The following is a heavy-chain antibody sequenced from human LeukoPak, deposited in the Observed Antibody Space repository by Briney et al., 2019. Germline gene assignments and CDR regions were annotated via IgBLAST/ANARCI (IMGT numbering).Heavy chain of an antibody. CDR2: IYYSGST. Sequence: PSETLSLTCTVSGGFISSYYWIWLRQPPGKGLEWIGYIYYSGSTNYNPSLKSRVTMSVDMSKNQLSLKLRSVTAADTAVYYCAYGGNSGTFDVWGQGTMLTVSS. V-gene: IGHV4-59*03. J-gene: IGHJ3*01. CDR3: AYGGNSGTFDV. CDR1: GGFISSYY. D-gene: IGHD4-23*01.